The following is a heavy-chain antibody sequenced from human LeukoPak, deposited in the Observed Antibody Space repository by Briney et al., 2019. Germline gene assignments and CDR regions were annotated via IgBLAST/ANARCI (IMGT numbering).Heavy chain of an antibody. CDR1: GGSISSYY. CDR2: INHSGST. V-gene: IGHV4-34*01. Sequence: SETLSLTCTVSGGSISSYYWSWIRQPPGKGLEWIGEINHSGSTNYNPSLKSRVTISVDTSKNQFSLKLSSVTAADTAVYYCAMSGYYERIDYWGQGTLVTVSS. J-gene: IGHJ4*02. D-gene: IGHD3-22*01. CDR3: AMSGYYERIDY.